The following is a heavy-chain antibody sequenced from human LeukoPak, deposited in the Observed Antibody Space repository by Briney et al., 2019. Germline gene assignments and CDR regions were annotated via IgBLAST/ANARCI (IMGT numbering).Heavy chain of an antibody. D-gene: IGHD6-13*01. CDR2: ISGSGDST. Sequence: GGSLRLSCTASGFTFSSYAMTWVRQAPGKGLEWVSAISGSGDSTYYADSVRGRFTISRDYSKNTLFLQMNSLRAEDTAVYYCAKDRQQQLVLDYFDYWGQGTLVTVSS. CDR1: GFTFSSYA. J-gene: IGHJ4*02. V-gene: IGHV3-23*01. CDR3: AKDRQQQLVLDYFDY.